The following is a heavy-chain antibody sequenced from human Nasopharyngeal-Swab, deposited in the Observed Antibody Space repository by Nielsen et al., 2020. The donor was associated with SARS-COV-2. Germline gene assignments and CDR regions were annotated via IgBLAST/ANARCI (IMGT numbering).Heavy chain of an antibody. V-gene: IGHV7-4-1*02. Sequence: ASVTVSCKASGYTFTSFGMNWVRQAPGQGLEWMGWINTNTGNPTYAQGFTGRFVFSLDTSVSTAYLQISSLKAEDTAVYYCARIIYYGSGSYYGNDYWGQGTLVTVSS. J-gene: IGHJ4*02. CDR1: GYTFTSFG. D-gene: IGHD3-10*01. CDR2: INTNTGNP. CDR3: ARIIYYGSGSYYGNDY.